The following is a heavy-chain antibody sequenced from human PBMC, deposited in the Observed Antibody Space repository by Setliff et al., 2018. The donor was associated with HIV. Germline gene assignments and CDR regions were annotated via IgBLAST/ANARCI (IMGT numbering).Heavy chain of an antibody. CDR2: IHHSGTT. CDR1: GYSISSGYY. Sequence: PSETLSLTCAVSGYSISSGYYWAWIRQSPGKGLDWIGSIHHSGTTYYNPSLKSRVTISVDTTTNQVSLQVNSVTAVDTAVYYCARVPHRVVGTTTLLYHFDYWGLGTLVT. CDR3: ARVPHRVVGTTTLLYHFDY. J-gene: IGHJ4*02. D-gene: IGHD1-26*01. V-gene: IGHV4-38-2*01.